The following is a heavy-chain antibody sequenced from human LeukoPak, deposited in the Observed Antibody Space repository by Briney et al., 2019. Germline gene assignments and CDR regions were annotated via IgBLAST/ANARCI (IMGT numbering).Heavy chain of an antibody. CDR1: GFTFGSYS. V-gene: IGHV3-48*01. J-gene: IGHJ4*02. CDR3: VRRSGNGYFEY. D-gene: IGHD1-1*01. CDR2: ISAGSLIK. Sequence: GGSLRLSCAASGFTFGSYSMNWVRQAPGKGLEWVSHISAGSLIKFYADSVKGRFTISRDNAKNSLYLQVNSLRAEDTAVYYCVRRSGNGYFEYWGQGTLVTVSS.